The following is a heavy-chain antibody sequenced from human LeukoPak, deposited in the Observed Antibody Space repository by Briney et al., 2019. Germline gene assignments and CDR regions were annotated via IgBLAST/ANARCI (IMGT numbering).Heavy chain of an antibody. CDR2: INQDGSEK. V-gene: IGHV3-7*03. CDR1: GFTFSSYA. D-gene: IGHD6-19*01. J-gene: IGHJ1*01. CDR3: ARSGMAVAATPWD. Sequence: GRSLRLSCAASGFTFSSYAMHWVRQAPGKGLEWVAHINQDGSEKYSVDSVRGRFTISRDNVKNSLFLQINILRAEDTAVYYCARSGMAVAATPWDWGQGTLVTVSS.